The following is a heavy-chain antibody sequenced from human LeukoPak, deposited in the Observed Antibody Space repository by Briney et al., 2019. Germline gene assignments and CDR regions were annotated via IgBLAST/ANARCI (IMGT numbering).Heavy chain of an antibody. CDR2: IYYSGST. V-gene: IGHV4-39*07. D-gene: IGHD2-15*01. CDR3: ARADCSGGSCYPYYFDY. Sequence: PSGTLSLTCTVSGGSISSSSYYWGWIRQPPGKGLERIGSIYYSGSTYYNPSLKSRVTISVDTSKNQFSLKLSSVTAADTAVYYCARADCSGGSCYPYYFDYWGQGTLVTVSS. J-gene: IGHJ4*02. CDR1: GGSISSSSYY.